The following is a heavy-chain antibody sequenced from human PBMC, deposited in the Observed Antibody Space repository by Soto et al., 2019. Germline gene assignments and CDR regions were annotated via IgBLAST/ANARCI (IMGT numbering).Heavy chain of an antibody. CDR2: ISYDGSNK. V-gene: IGHV3-30-3*01. CDR3: ARDTKASYDFWSGYTIPDY. CDR1: GFTFSSYA. D-gene: IGHD3-3*01. J-gene: IGHJ4*02. Sequence: QVQLVESGGSVVQPGRSLRLSCAASGFTFSSYAMPWVRQAPGKWLEWVAVISYDGSNKYYADSVKGRFTISRDNSKNTLYLQMNSLRAEDTAVYYCARDTKASYDFWSGYTIPDYWGQGTLVTVSS.